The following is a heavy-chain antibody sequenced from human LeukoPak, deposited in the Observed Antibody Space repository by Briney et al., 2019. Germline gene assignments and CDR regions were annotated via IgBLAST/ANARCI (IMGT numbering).Heavy chain of an antibody. CDR3: ARDVSGWYYFDY. Sequence: SETLSLTCTVSGGSISGSSYYWGWIRQPPGKGLEWIGYIYNSGSTNYNPSLKSRVTISVDTSKNQFSLKLSSVTAADTAVYYCARDVSGWYYFDYWGQGTLVTVSS. J-gene: IGHJ4*02. CDR1: GGSISGSSYY. D-gene: IGHD6-19*01. V-gene: IGHV4-61*01. CDR2: IYNSGST.